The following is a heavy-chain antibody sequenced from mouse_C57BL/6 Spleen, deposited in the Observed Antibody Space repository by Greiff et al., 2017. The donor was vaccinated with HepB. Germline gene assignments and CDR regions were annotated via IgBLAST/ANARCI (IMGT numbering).Heavy chain of an antibody. CDR1: GYTFTSYW. J-gene: IGHJ1*03. D-gene: IGHD1-1*01. V-gene: IGHV1-53*01. CDR3: ARHGRSYRYFDD. CDR2: INPSNGGT. Sequence: VQLQQSGAELVKPGASVKLSCKASGYTFTSYWMHWVKQRPGQGLEWIGNINPSNGGTNYNEKFKSKATLTVDKSSSTAYMQLSSLTSEDSAVYYLARHGRSYRYFDDWGTGTTVTVSS.